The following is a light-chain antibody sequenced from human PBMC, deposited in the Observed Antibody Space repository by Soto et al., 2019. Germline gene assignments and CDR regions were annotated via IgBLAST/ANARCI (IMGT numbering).Light chain of an antibody. CDR1: SSNIGSNY. CDR3: AAWDDSLNGPGYV. CDR2: KNN. J-gene: IGLJ1*01. V-gene: IGLV1-44*01. Sequence: QSVLTQPPSASGTPGQRVTISCSGSSSNIGSNYVYWYQQLPGTAPKLLIYKNNQRPSGVPDRFSGSKSGTSASLAIGGLQSEDEADYYCAAWDDSLNGPGYVFGTGTKLTVL.